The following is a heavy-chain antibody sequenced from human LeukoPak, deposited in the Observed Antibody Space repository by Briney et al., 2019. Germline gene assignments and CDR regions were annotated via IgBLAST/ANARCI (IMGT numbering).Heavy chain of an antibody. V-gene: IGHV4-59*12. CDR3: ARDHGEEGGYHFDY. J-gene: IGHJ4*02. CDR1: GGSISSYY. CDR2: IYYSGST. D-gene: IGHD3-10*01. Sequence: PSETLSLTCTVSGGSISSYYWSWIRQPPGKGLEWIGYIYYSGSTNYNPSLKSRVTISVDKSKNQFSLKLSSVTAADTAVYYCARDHGEEGGYHFDYWGQGTLVTVSS.